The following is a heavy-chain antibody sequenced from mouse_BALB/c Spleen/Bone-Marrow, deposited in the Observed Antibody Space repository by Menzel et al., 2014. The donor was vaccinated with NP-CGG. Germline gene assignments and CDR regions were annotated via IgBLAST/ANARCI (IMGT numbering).Heavy chain of an antibody. CDR2: IYPGSGSP. J-gene: IGHJ2*01. Sequence: VHLVESGPELVKPGASVKMSCKASGYTFTDYDISWVKQRPGQGLEWIGEIYPGSGSPSYNETFKGKAPLTADKSSNPAYMQLSSLTSEDSAVYFCATGTDYWGQGTTLTV. CDR3: ATGTDY. V-gene: IGHV1-77*01. CDR1: GYTFTDYD. D-gene: IGHD4-1*01.